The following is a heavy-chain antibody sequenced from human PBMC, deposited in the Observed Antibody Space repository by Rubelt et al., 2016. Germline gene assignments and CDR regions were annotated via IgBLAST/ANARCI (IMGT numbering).Heavy chain of an antibody. D-gene: IGHD1-7*01. J-gene: IGHJ4*02. CDR1: GYTFTSYG. CDR2: ISAYNGNT. CDR3: ARDLPPFRRYNWNFPLDY. V-gene: IGHV1-18*01. Sequence: QVQLVQSGAEVKKPGASVKVSCKASGYTFTSYGISWVRQAPGQGLAWMGWISAYNGNTNYAQKRQGRVTMTTDAATGTAYWELRSPRSDDTAVYYCARDLPPFRRYNWNFPLDYWGQGTLVTVSS.